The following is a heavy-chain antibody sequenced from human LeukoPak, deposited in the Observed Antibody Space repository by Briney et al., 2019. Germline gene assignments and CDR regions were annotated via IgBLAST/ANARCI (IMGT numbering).Heavy chain of an antibody. D-gene: IGHD1-1*01. CDR1: GGSISSGDYY. J-gene: IGHJ6*02. CDR3: ARDQGGNWNDGGHYGMDV. V-gene: IGHV4-30-4*01. CDR2: IYYSGST. Sequence: SQTLSLTCTVSGGSISSGDYYWSWIRQPPGKGLEWIGYIYYSGSTYYNPSLKSRVTISVDTSKSQFSLKLSSVTAADTAVYYCARDQGGNWNDGGHYGMDVWGQGTTVTVSS.